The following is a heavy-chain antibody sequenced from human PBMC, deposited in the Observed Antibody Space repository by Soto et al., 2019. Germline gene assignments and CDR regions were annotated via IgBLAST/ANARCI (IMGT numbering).Heavy chain of an antibody. D-gene: IGHD6-19*01. V-gene: IGHV3-30-3*01. CDR3: ARDISGPRVY. CDR1: GFTFSSYA. Sequence: GGSLRLSCAASGFTFSSYAMHWVRQAPGKGLEWVAVISYDGSNKYYADSVKGRFTISRDNSKNTLYLQMNSLRAEDTAVYYCARDISGPRVYWGQGTLVTVSS. CDR2: ISYDGSNK. J-gene: IGHJ4*02.